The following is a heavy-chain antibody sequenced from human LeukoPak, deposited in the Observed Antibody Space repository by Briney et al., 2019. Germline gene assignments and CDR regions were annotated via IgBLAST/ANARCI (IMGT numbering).Heavy chain of an antibody. J-gene: IGHJ3*02. CDR1: GFTFSSYG. D-gene: IGHD4-17*01. CDR2: ISYDGSNK. CDR3: AKERDYGDYETAFGI. V-gene: IGHV3-30*18. Sequence: GRSLRLSCAASGFTFSSYGMHWVRQAPGKGLEWVAVISYDGSNKYYADSVKGRFTISRDNSKNTLYLQMNSLRAEDTAVYYCAKERDYGDYETAFGIWAKGQWSPSLQ.